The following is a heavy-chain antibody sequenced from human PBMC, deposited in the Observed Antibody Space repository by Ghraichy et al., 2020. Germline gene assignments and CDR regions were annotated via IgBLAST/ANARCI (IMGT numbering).Heavy chain of an antibody. V-gene: IGHV1-2*02. D-gene: IGHD2-2*01. CDR1: GYTFTGYY. Sequence: ASVKVSCKASGYTFTGYYMHWVRQAPGQGLEWMGWINPNSGGTNYAQKFQGRVTMTRDTSISTAYMELSRLRSDDTAVYYCARDSSNHYGSNYYYGMDVWGQGTTVTVSS. CDR2: INPNSGGT. CDR3: ARDSSNHYGSNYYYGMDV. J-gene: IGHJ6*02.